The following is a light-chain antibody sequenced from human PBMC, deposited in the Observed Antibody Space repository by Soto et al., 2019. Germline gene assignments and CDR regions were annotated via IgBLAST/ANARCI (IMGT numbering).Light chain of an antibody. V-gene: IGKV3-20*01. CDR2: GAS. J-gene: IGKJ3*01. Sequence: EIVLTQSPGTLSLSPGERATLSCRASQSVSNNYLAWYQQKPGQAPRLLIYGASNRATGIPERFSGSGSGTDFTLTINRLEPEDFAVYYCQQFGSSPLCTFGPGTKVDIK. CDR3: QQFGSSPLCT. CDR1: QSVSNNY.